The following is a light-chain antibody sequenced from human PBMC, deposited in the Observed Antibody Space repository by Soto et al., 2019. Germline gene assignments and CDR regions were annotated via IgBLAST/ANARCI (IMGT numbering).Light chain of an antibody. CDR2: DAS. J-gene: IGKJ2*01. CDR3: QQRSNWSYT. CDR1: QSVSSY. V-gene: IGKV3-11*01. Sequence: EIVLTQSPATLSLSPGERATLSCRASQSVSSYLAWYQQKPGQAPRLLIYDASNRATGIPARFSGSGSGTDFTRTISSLYPEDFAVYYCQQRSNWSYTFGQGTKLEIK.